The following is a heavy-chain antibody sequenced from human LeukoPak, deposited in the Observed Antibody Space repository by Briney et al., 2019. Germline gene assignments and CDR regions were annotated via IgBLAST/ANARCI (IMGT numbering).Heavy chain of an antibody. CDR2: ISAYNGNT. V-gene: IGHV1-18*01. CDR3: ARDGDYGDYPGSY. Sequence: GASVKVSCKASGYTFTSYGISWVRQAPGQGLEWMGWISAYNGNTNYAQKLQGRVTMTRDTSTSTVYMEPSSLRSEDTAVYYCARDGDYGDYPGSYWGQGTLVTVSS. J-gene: IGHJ4*02. CDR1: GYTFTSYG. D-gene: IGHD4-17*01.